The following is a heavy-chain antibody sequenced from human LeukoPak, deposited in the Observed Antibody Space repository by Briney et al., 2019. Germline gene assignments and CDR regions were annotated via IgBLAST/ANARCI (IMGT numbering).Heavy chain of an antibody. J-gene: IGHJ4*02. CDR2: MNPNSGNT. Sequence: ASVKVSCKASGYTFTSYDINWVRQATGQGLEWMGWMNPNSGNTGYAQKFQGRVTMTRNTSISTAYMELSSLRSEDTVVYYCARGGIYDFWSGYDYWGQGTLVTVSS. CDR3: ARGGIYDFWSGYDY. CDR1: GYTFTSYD. V-gene: IGHV1-8*01. D-gene: IGHD3-3*01.